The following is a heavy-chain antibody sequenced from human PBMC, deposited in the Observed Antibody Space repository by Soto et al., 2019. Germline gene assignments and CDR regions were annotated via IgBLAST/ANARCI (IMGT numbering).Heavy chain of an antibody. J-gene: IGHJ4*02. CDR1: GGPFSGYY. Sequence: SDTLSLTCAGYGGPFSGYYLTWLRQPPGTGLEWIGEINHSGSTNYNPSLKSRVTISVDTSKNQFSLKLTSVTAADTAVYYCARDKITGLFDYWGQGTLVTLSS. D-gene: IGHD2-8*02. CDR3: ARDKITGLFDY. CDR2: INHSGST. V-gene: IGHV4-34*01.